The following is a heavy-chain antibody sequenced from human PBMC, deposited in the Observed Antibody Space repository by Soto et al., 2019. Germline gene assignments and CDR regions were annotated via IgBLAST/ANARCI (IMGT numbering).Heavy chain of an antibody. Sequence: LSLTCAASGFTFSSYAMHWVRQAPGKGLEYVSAISSNGGSTYYANSVKGRFTISRDNSKNTLYLQMGSLRAEDMAVYYCARATTGSSWYDYWGQGTLVTVSS. CDR1: GFTFSSYA. J-gene: IGHJ4*02. V-gene: IGHV3-64*01. D-gene: IGHD6-13*01. CDR2: ISSNGGST. CDR3: ARATTGSSWYDY.